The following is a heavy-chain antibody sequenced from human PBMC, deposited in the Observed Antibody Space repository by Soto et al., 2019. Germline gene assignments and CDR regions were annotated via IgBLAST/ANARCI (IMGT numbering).Heavy chain of an antibody. J-gene: IGHJ4*02. Sequence: PGGSLRLSCAASGFTFTSYAMNWVRQAPGKGLEWVSGIRGSGSTTYYVDSVKGRFTISRDNSKNTLYLQMNSLRAEGTAVYYCARQYDSSGYYRVPDDYWGQGTLVTVSS. CDR3: ARQYDSSGYYRVPDDY. CDR2: IRGSGSTT. D-gene: IGHD3-22*01. V-gene: IGHV3-23*01. CDR1: GFTFTSYA.